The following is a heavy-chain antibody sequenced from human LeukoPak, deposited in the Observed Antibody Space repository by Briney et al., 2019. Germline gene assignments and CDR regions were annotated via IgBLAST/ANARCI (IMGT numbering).Heavy chain of an antibody. J-gene: IGHJ4*02. CDR2: IYYSGST. CDR3: AKERESALDY. CDR1: GGSISSGGYY. Sequence: SETLSLTCTVSGGSISSGGYYWSWIRQHPGKGLEWIGYIYYSGSTYYNPSLKSRVTISVDTSKNQFSLKLSSVTAADTAMYYCAKERESALDYWGQGTLVIVSS. V-gene: IGHV4-31*03.